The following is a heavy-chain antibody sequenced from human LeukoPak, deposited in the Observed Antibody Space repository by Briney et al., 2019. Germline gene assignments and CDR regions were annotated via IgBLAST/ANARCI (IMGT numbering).Heavy chain of an antibody. J-gene: IGHJ4*02. Sequence: SETLSLTCTVSGXSISSYYWSWIRQPAGKGLEWIGRIYISGSTNYNPSLKSRVTVSVDTSKNQISLKLSSVTAADTAVYYCAREGLGIEGGGFDYWGQGTLVTVSS. V-gene: IGHV4-4*07. CDR1: GXSISSYY. CDR3: AREGLGIEGGGFDY. D-gene: IGHD3-16*01. CDR2: IYISGST.